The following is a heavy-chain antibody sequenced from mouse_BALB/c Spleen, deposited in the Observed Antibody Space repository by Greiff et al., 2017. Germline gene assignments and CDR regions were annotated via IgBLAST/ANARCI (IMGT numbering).Heavy chain of an antibody. D-gene: IGHD2-13*01. Sequence: EVMLVESGGGLVQPGGSLRLSCATSGFTFTDYYMSWVRQPPGKALEWLGFIRNKANGYTTEYSASVKGRFTISRDNSQSILYLQMNTLRAEDSATYYCARHGDAFAYWGQGTLVTVSA. CDR2: IRNKANGYTT. CDR3: ARHGDAFAY. CDR1: GFTFTDYY. V-gene: IGHV7-3*02. J-gene: IGHJ3*01.